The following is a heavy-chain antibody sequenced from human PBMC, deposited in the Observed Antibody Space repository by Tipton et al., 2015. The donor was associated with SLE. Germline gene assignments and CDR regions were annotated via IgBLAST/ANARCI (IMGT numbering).Heavy chain of an antibody. J-gene: IGHJ6*02. D-gene: IGHD4-17*01. V-gene: IGHV4-59*01. CDR2: IYYSGST. CDR3: ARDLRFGNGLRLLTGYGMDI. Sequence: LRLSCTVSGGSISSYYWSWIRQPPGKGLEWIGYIYYSGSTNYNPSLKSRVTISVDTSKNQFSLELSSVTAADTAVYYCARDLRFGNGLRLLTGYGMDIWGQGTTVTVSS. CDR1: GGSISSYY.